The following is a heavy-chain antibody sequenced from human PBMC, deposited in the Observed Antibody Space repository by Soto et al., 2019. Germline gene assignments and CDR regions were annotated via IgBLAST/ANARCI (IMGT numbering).Heavy chain of an antibody. V-gene: IGHV4-59*08. CDR2: IYYSGST. D-gene: IGHD3-3*01. CDR1: GGSLSSYY. J-gene: IGHJ3*02. Sequence: SETLSLTCTVSGGSLSSYYCSCIRQPPRKGLEWIGYIYYSGSTNYNPSLKSRVTISVDTSKNQFSLKLSSVTAADTAVYYCAIHLNTIFGVVIIGDAFDIWGQGTMDTVSS. CDR3: AIHLNTIFGVVIIGDAFDI.